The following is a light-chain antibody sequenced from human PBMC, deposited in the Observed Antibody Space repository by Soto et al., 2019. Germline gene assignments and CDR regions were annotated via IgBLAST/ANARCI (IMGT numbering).Light chain of an antibody. CDR2: GAS. V-gene: IGKV3-15*01. Sequence: EIVMTQSPATLSVSPGERATLSCRASQSVRSNLAWYQQKPGQAPRLLIHGASTRATGIPARFSGSGSGTEFTLTISSLQSEDCAVYYCQQYNNWPPRVTFGPGTKVDLK. CDR1: QSVRSN. J-gene: IGKJ3*01. CDR3: QQYNNWPPRVT.